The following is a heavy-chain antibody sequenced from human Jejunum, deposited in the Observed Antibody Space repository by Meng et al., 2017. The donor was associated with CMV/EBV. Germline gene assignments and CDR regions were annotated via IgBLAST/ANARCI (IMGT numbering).Heavy chain of an antibody. V-gene: IGHV3-74*01. D-gene: IGHD3-3*01. CDR3: AREQVDDFSMDV. CDR1: GFTFSSYW. CDR2: INNDGSST. Sequence: ASGFTFSSYWMPWVRQAPGKGLVWVSRINNDGSSTSYADSVKGRFTISRDNAKNTLYLQMNSLRAEDTAVYYCAREQVDDFSMDVWGQGTTVTVSS. J-gene: IGHJ6*02.